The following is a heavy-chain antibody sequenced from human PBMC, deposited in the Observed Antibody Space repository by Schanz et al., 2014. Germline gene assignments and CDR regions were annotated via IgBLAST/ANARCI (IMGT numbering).Heavy chain of an antibody. CDR1: GFTFNSYA. V-gene: IGHV3-30-3*01. D-gene: IGHD1-1*01. J-gene: IGHJ4*02. CDR2: ISYDGNTK. Sequence: QVQLVESGGGVVQPGGSLRLSCAASGFTFNSYAFHWVRQAPGKGLEWVALISYDGNTKYYADSVKGRFTISRDNSKNTLYLQMNGLRAEDTAVFYCARDGAELYYFDDWGQGTLVTGSS. CDR3: ARDGAELYYFDD.